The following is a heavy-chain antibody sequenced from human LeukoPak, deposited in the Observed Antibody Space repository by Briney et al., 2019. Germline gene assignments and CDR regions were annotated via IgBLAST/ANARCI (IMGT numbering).Heavy chain of an antibody. D-gene: IGHD3-10*01. Sequence: GGSLRLSCAASGFTFSNAWMSWVRQAPGRGLEWVANIKPDGSAQYYVDSVKGRFTISRDNAKNSLYLQMNSLRVEDTAVYYCARGGGRDPFNVAYWGQGTLVTVSS. J-gene: IGHJ4*02. V-gene: IGHV3-7*04. CDR2: IKPDGSAQ. CDR3: ARGGGRDPFNVAY. CDR1: GFTFSNAW.